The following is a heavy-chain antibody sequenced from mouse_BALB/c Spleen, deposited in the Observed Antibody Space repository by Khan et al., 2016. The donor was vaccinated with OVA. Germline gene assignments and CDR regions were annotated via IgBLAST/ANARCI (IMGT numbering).Heavy chain of an antibody. D-gene: IGHD2-14*01. V-gene: IGHV1-4*01. CDR1: GYTFANYA. Sequence: VQLQESGTELARPGASVNMSCKASGYTFANYAMHWVKQRPGQGLEWIGYINPSTGYTNYNQNFSDKATLTTDRSSSTAYMQLSSLKSDDSAVYYCVRIPTPPYDFDYWGQGTTLTVSS. J-gene: IGHJ2*01. CDR2: INPSTGYT. CDR3: VRIPTPPYDFDY.